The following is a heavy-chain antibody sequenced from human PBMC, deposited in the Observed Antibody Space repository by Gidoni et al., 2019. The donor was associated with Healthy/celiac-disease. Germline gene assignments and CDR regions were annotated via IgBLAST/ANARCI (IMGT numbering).Heavy chain of an antibody. D-gene: IGHD5-18*01. CDR3: ARGGYSYGPADY. Sequence: QVQLQESGPGLVKPSETLSLTCTVSCGSISSSYWSWIRQPPGKGLEWIGYIYYSGITTYNPSLKSRVTISVDTSKNQFSLKLSSVTAADTAVYYCARGGYSYGPADYWGQGTLVTVSS. V-gene: IGHV4-59*01. J-gene: IGHJ4*02. CDR2: IYYSGIT. CDR1: CGSISSSY.